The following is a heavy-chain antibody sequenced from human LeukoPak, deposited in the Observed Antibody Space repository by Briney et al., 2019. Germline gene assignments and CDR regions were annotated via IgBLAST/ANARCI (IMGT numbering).Heavy chain of an antibody. CDR3: AGGTGFIIKD. CDR2: IKQDGSEK. CDR1: GFTFSLYW. Sequence: GGSLRLSCAASGFTFSLYWMNWVRRAPGKGLEWVANIKQDGSEKNYVDSVKGRFTISRDNAKNSLYLQMNNLRVEDTAMYYCAGGTGFIIKDWGQGTLVTVPS. J-gene: IGHJ4*02. V-gene: IGHV3-7*03. D-gene: IGHD3-9*01.